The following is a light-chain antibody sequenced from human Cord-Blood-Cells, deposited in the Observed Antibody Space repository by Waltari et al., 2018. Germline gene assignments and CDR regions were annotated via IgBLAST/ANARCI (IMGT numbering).Light chain of an antibody. V-gene: IGKV3-15*01. CDR3: QQYNNWPLT. CDR2: GAS. CDR1: QSVSSN. J-gene: IGKJ4*01. Sequence: EIVMTQSLATLSVSPGETATLSCRASQSVSSNVAWYQQKPGQAPRLLIYGASTRATGIPARFSGSGSGTEFTLTISSLQSEDFAVYYCQQYNNWPLTFGGGTKVEIK.